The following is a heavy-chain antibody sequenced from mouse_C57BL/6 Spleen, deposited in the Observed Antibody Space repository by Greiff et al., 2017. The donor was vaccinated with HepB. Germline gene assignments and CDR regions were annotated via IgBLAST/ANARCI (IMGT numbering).Heavy chain of an antibody. CDR2: IYPGDGDT. CDR1: GYAFSSYW. D-gene: IGHD2-4*01. J-gene: IGHJ2*01. Sequence: QVTLKESGAELVKPGASVKISCKASGYAFSSYWMNWVKQRPGKGLEWIGQIYPGDGDTNYNGKFKGKATLTADKSSSTAYMQLSSLTSEDSAVYFCARERTYDYDEDYWGQGTTLTVSS. V-gene: IGHV1-80*01. CDR3: ARERTYDYDEDY.